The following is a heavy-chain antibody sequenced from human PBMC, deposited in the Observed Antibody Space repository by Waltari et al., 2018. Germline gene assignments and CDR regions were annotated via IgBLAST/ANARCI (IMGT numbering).Heavy chain of an antibody. J-gene: IGHJ3*02. CDR2: ISSSSSYI. D-gene: IGHD3-16*01. V-gene: IGHV3-21*01. CDR3: AGRLGAFDI. Sequence: EVQLVESGGGLVKPGGSLRLSCAASGFTFSNAWMSWVRQAPGKGLEWVSSISSSSSYIYYADSVKGRFTISRDNAKNSLYLQMNSLRAEDTAVYYCAGRLGAFDIWGQGTMVTVSS. CDR1: GFTFSNAW.